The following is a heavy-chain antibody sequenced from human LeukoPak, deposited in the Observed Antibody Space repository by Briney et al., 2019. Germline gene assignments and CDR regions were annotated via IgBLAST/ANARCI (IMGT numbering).Heavy chain of an antibody. CDR2: MNPNSGNT. V-gene: IGHV1-8*02. CDR3: AKDYYYDSSGYYSHFDY. CDR1: GGTFSSYA. D-gene: IGHD3-22*01. J-gene: IGHJ4*02. Sequence: GASVKVSCKASGGTFSSYAISWVRQAPGQGLEWMGWMNPNSGNTGYAQKFQGRVTMTRNTSTSTAYMELSSLRAEDTAVYYCAKDYYYDSSGYYSHFDYWGQGTLVTVSS.